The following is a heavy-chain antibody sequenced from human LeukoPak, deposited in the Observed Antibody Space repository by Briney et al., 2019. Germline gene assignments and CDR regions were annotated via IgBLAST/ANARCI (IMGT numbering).Heavy chain of an antibody. CDR3: AASWSYQNWFDP. D-gene: IGHD2-15*01. V-gene: IGHV4-59*01. Sequence: PSETLSLTCTVSAVSISDYYWSWIRQTPGKGLEWIGYIHNSGNTNYNPSPKSRVTISVDTSKNQFSLQLSSVTAADAAVSYCAASWSYQNWFDPWGQRTLVTVSS. CDR1: AVSISDYY. J-gene: IGHJ5*02. CDR2: IHNSGNT.